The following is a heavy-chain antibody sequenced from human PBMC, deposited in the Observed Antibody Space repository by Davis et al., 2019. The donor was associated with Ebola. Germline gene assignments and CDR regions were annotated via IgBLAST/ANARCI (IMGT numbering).Heavy chain of an antibody. CDR3: ARISWVSRGMDV. CDR1: GDSVSSNRAA. Sequence: PSETLSLTCPISGDSVSSNRAAWNWNRQSPSRGLEWLGRTYYSSKWYNDYEVSVKSRITINPDTSKNQFSLQLNFVTPEDAAVYYCARISWVSRGMDVWGKGTTVTVSS. V-gene: IGHV6-1*01. CDR2: TYYSSKWYN. J-gene: IGHJ6*04. D-gene: IGHD6-13*01.